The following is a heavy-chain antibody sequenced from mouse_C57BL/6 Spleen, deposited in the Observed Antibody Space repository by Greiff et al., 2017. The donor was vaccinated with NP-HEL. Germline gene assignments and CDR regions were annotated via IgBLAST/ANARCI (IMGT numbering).Heavy chain of an antibody. CDR2: INPYNGDT. CDR1: GYSFTGYF. Sequence: EVQLQQSGPELVKPGASVKISCKASGYSFTGYFMNWVMQSPGKSLEWIGRINPYNGDTFYNQKFKGKATLTVDKSSSTAYMELRSLTSEDSAVYYCARGNTVVEYYAMGYWGQGTSVTVSS. J-gene: IGHJ4*01. D-gene: IGHD1-1*01. V-gene: IGHV1-20*01. CDR3: ARGNTVVEYYAMGY.